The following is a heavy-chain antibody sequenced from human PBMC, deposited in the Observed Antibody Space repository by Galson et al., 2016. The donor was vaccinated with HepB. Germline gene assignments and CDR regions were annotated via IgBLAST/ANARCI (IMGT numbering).Heavy chain of an antibody. D-gene: IGHD3-10*01. Sequence: SLRLSCAASGFTFISFWMHWVRQAPGRGLVWVSRINSDGSYANYADSVKGRFTISRDNAKNTVYLQMNSLRAEDTAVYYCVRDFRVADFWGQGMLVTVSS. CDR1: GFTFISFW. CDR2: INSDGSYA. CDR3: VRDFRVADF. V-gene: IGHV3-74*01. J-gene: IGHJ4*02.